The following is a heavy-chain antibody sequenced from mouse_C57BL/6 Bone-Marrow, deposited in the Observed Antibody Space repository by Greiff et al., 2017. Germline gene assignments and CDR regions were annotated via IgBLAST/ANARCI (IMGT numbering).Heavy chain of an antibody. Sequence: VKLQESGAELARPGASVKLSCKASGYTFTSYGISWVKQRTGQGLEWIGEIYPRSGNTYYNEKFKGKATLTADKSSSTAYMELRSLTSEDSAVYFCAREVYYYGSSPYYYAMDYWGQGTSATVSS. V-gene: IGHV1-81*01. CDR3: AREVYYYGSSPYYYAMDY. D-gene: IGHD1-1*01. CDR1: GYTFTSYG. J-gene: IGHJ4*01. CDR2: IYPRSGNT.